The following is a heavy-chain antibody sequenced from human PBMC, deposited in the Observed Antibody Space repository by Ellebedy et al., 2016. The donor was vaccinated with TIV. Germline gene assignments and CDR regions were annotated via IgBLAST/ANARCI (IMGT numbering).Heavy chain of an antibody. D-gene: IGHD2-8*01. CDR2: IYGGGST. V-gene: IGHV3-66*01. J-gene: IGHJ6*02. CDR3: ARDVATIPLMVSGYGMDV. CDR1: GFTFSSYA. Sequence: GGSLRLSCAASGFTFSSYAMNWVRQAPGKGLEWVSIIYGGGSTYYGDSVKGRFTISRDDSKNTLFLQMNSLRAEDTAVYFCARDVATIPLMVSGYGMDVWGRGTTVTVSS.